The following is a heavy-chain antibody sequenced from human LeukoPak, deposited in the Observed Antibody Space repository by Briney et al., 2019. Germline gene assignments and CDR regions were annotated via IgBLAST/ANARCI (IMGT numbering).Heavy chain of an antibody. CDR1: GYTFTGYY. D-gene: IGHD3-22*01. J-gene: IGHJ4*02. CDR3: ARVLYYYDSSRYPRPLESTPDELYYFDY. CDR2: INPNSGGT. V-gene: IGHV1-2*02. Sequence: ASVKVSCKASGYTFTGYYMHWVRQAPGQGLEWMGWINPNSGGTNYAQRFQGRVTMTRDTSISTAYMDLSRLRSDDTAVYYCARVLYYYDSSRYPRPLESTPDELYYFDYWGQGTLVTVSS.